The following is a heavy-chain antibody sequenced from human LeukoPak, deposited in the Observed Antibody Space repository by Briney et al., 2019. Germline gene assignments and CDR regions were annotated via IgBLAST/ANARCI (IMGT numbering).Heavy chain of an antibody. CDR2: INHSGNT. V-gene: IGHV4-34*01. Sequence: SETLSLTCTVYGGSFSDFHWSWIRLPPGKGLESSGEINHSGNTNYNPSLKSRVTISIDTSKNQFSLKLSSVTAADTAVYYCARGKVTRDWYFDLWGRGTLVTVSS. CDR1: GGSFSDFH. D-gene: IGHD4-17*01. CDR3: ARGKVTRDWYFDL. J-gene: IGHJ2*01.